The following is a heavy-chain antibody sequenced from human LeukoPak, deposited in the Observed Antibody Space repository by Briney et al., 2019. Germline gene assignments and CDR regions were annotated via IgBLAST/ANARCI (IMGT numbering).Heavy chain of an antibody. Sequence: SETLSLTCTVSGGSISSYYWSWIRQPPGKGLEWIGYIYYSGSTNYNPSLKSRVTISVDTSKNQFSLKLSSVTAADTAVYYCARQRIAAAGRFDPWGQGTLVTVSS. CDR2: IYYSGST. V-gene: IGHV4-59*08. CDR3: ARQRIAAAGRFDP. D-gene: IGHD6-13*01. CDR1: GGSISSYY. J-gene: IGHJ5*02.